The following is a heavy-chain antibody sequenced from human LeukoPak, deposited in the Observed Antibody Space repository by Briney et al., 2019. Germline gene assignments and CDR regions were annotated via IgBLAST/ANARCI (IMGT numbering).Heavy chain of an antibody. CDR2: INPNSGGT. D-gene: IGHD7-27*01. CDR3: ARAPGAFDI. J-gene: IGHJ3*02. V-gene: IGHV1-2*02. CDR1: GYTFTGYY. Sequence: GASVKDSSKASGYTFTGYYMHWVRQAPGQGLEWMGWINPNSGGTNYAQKFQGRVTTTRETSISTAYMELSRLRSDDTAVYYCARAPGAFDIWGQGTMVTVSS.